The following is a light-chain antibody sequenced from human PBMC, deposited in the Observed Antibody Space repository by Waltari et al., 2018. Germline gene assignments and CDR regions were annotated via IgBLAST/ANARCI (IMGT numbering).Light chain of an antibody. CDR2: DAS. Sequence: QSALTQPRSVSGSPGPSVTISCTGATSDVGGFTYVSWYQQHPGKAPKLMIYDASKRPSGVPDRFSGSKSGYTASLTISGLQAEDEADYYCCSYAASYVVFGGGTKLTVL. V-gene: IGLV2-11*01. J-gene: IGLJ2*01. CDR1: TSDVGGFTY. CDR3: CSYAASYVV.